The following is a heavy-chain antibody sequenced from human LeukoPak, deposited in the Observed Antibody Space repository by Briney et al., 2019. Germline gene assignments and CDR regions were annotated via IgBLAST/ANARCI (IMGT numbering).Heavy chain of an antibody. J-gene: IGHJ4*02. CDR3: ARAGSGHYTY. Sequence: SRTLSLTCVISGDSVSANSVTWHWIRQSPSRGLEWLGRTYYRSKWFYDFAPSVRSRITINADTSKNQFSLHLNSVTPEDTAVYYCARAGSGHYTYWGQGTLVTVSS. CDR1: GDSVSANSVT. D-gene: IGHD3-10*01. CDR2: TYYRSKWFY. V-gene: IGHV6-1*01.